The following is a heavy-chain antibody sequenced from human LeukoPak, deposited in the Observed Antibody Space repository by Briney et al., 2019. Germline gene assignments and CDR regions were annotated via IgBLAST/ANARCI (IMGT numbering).Heavy chain of an antibody. Sequence: ASVKVSCKASGYTFCSYGVTWVRQAPGQGLEWMGWISPNNGDIVYAQKFQGRVTLTIETSTTTASMEVRSLRSDDTAMYYCARAPPGMTMGPGDYRGQGTLVIVSS. CDR3: ARAPPGMTMGPGDY. D-gene: IGHD6-13*01. V-gene: IGHV1-18*01. CDR2: ISPNNGDI. J-gene: IGHJ4*02. CDR1: GYTFCSYG.